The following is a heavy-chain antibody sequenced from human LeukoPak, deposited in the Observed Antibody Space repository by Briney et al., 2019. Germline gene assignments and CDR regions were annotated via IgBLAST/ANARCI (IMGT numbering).Heavy chain of an antibody. CDR1: GFTISSYA. J-gene: IGHJ4*02. Sequence: GGSLRLSCAASGFTISSYAMSWVRQAPGKGLEWVSAISGSGGSTYYADSVKGRFTISRDNSSNTLYLQMNSLRAEDTTVYYCAKMATSYFDYWGQGTLVTVSS. V-gene: IGHV3-23*01. CDR2: ISGSGGST. CDR3: AKMATSYFDY. D-gene: IGHD5-24*01.